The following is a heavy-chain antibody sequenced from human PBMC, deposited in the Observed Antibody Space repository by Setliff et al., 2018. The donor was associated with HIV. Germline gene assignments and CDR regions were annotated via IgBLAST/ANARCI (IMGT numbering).Heavy chain of an antibody. V-gene: IGHV1-46*03. CDR3: HSGYDTEEQSYFDY. CDR2: ITPSDGNT. D-gene: IGHD3-22*01. Sequence: ASVKVSCKASGYTFTSDHLHWVRQAPGQGLEWMGMITPSDGNTNYEQKFQGRVTMTRDTSTTTVYMELSSLTSEDTGVYYCHSGYDTEEQSYFDYWGQGALVTVSS. J-gene: IGHJ4*02. CDR1: GYTFTSDH.